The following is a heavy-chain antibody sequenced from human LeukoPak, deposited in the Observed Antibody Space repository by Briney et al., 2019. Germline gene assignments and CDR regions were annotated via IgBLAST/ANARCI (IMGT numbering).Heavy chain of an antibody. V-gene: IGHV1-8*01. CDR3: ARLRMVTNWFDP. D-gene: IGHD5-18*01. Sequence: EASVKVSCKASGYTFTSYDINWVRQATGQGLEWMGWMNPNSGNTGYAQKFQGRVTMTRNTSISTAYMELSSLRSEDTAVYYCARLRMVTNWFDPWGQGTLVTVSS. CDR2: MNPNSGNT. J-gene: IGHJ5*02. CDR1: GYTFTSYD.